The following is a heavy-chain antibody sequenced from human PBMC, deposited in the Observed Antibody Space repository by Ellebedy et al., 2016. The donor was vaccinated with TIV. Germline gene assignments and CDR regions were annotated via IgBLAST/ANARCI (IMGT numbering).Heavy chain of an antibody. J-gene: IGHJ4*02. D-gene: IGHD1-26*01. CDR3: ARGGIGVGADS. V-gene: IGHV4-59*08. CDR1: GGSFSNYY. CDR2: IFYSETT. Sequence: SETLSLTCIVSGGSFSNYYWNWIRQPPGKGLEWIGHIFYSETTNYNPSLRSRVTISSDTSTNQFSLKLTSVTAADTAVYYWARGGIGVGADSWGQGTLVTVSS.